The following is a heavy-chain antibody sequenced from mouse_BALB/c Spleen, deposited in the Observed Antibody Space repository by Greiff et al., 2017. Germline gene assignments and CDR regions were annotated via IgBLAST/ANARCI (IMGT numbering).Heavy chain of an antibody. CDR1: GFTFSSYA. CDR3: ARAYYGSSRNYFDY. V-gene: IGHV5-9-4*01. J-gene: IGHJ2*01. CDR2: ISSGGSYT. D-gene: IGHD1-1*01. Sequence: EVHLVESGGGLVKPGGSLKLSCAASGFTFSSYAMSWVRQSPEKRLEWVAEISSGGSYTYYPDTVTGRFTISRDNAKNTLYLEMSSLRSEDTAMYYCARAYYGSSRNYFDYWGQGTTLTVSS.